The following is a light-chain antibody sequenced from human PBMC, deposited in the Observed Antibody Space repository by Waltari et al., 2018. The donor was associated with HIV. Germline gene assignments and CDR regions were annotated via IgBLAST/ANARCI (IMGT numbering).Light chain of an antibody. CDR1: SSDVGSYYL. CDR3: CSYAGSSTFVV. V-gene: IGLV2-23*02. CDR2: EVS. Sequence: QSALTQPASVSGSPGQSITISCTGTSSDVGSYYLVSWYQQHPGKAPKLMIYEVSKRPSGVSNRVSGSKSGNTASLTISGLQAEDEADYYCCSYAGSSTFVVFGGGTKLTVL. J-gene: IGLJ2*01.